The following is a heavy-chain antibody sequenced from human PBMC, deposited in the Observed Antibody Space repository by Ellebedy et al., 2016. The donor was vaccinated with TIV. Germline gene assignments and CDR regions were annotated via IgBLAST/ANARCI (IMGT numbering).Heavy chain of an antibody. CDR3: AKAGNSGCSEFPAYFYYYLDV. J-gene: IGHJ6*03. Sequence: GESLKISCAASGFTFSSYAMSWVRQAPGEGLEWVSVISDRGGSTYYADSVKGRFTISRDNSKNMLDLQMNSLRAEDTAVYYCAKAGNSGCSEFPAYFYYYLDVWGKGTTVTVSS. CDR2: ISDRGGST. D-gene: IGHD6-19*01. CDR1: GFTFSSYA. V-gene: IGHV3-23*01.